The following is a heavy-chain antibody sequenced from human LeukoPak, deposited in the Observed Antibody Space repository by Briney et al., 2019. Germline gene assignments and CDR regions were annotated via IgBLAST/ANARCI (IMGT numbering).Heavy chain of an antibody. CDR2: INHSGST. CDR3: ARGASGYSYGLDY. J-gene: IGHJ4*02. Sequence: SETLSLTCAVYGGSFSGYYWGWIRQPPGKGLEWIGEINHSGSTNHNPSLKSRVTISVDTSKNQFSLKLSSVTAADTAVYYCARGASGYSYGLDYWGQGTLVTVSS. CDR1: GGSFSGYY. D-gene: IGHD5-18*01. V-gene: IGHV4-34*01.